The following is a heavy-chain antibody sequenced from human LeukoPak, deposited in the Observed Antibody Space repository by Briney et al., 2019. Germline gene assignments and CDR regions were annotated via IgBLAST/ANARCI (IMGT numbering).Heavy chain of an antibody. Sequence: SVKVSCKASGGTSSSYAISWVRQAPGQGLEWMGGIIPIFGTANYAQKFQGRVTITADESTSTAYMELSSLRSEDTAVYYCARLRIAAAGTGGYYFDYWGQGTLVTVSS. CDR2: IIPIFGTA. CDR1: GGTSSSYA. V-gene: IGHV1-69*13. D-gene: IGHD6-13*01. J-gene: IGHJ4*02. CDR3: ARLRIAAAGTGGYYFDY.